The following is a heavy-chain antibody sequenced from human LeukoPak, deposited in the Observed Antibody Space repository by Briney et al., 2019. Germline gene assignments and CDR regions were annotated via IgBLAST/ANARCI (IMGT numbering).Heavy chain of an antibody. J-gene: IGHJ4*02. V-gene: IGHV1-2*02. CDR2: ISPRTGAT. D-gene: IGHD1-7*01. CDR3: SRAHNTENYCLSCDFYC. Sequence: ASVKVSCKASGYTFTGYYIHWVRQAPGQGLEWMAWISPRTGATNYAQKFQGRVTVTRDTSLSTAYMELSGLGSADTAIYYYSRAHNTENYCLSCDFYCWGQGTQVTVSA. CDR1: GYTFTGYY.